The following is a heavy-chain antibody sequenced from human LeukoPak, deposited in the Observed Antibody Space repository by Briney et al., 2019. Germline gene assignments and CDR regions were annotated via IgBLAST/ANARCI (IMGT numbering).Heavy chain of an antibody. V-gene: IGHV1-69*13. Sequence: ASVKVSCKASGGTFSSYAISWMRQAPGQGLEWMGGIIPIFGTANYAQKFQGRVTITADESTSTAYMELNSLRAEDTAVYYCAKDLREYSSSPRNAFDIWGQGTMVTVSS. CDR2: IIPIFGTA. CDR1: GGTFSSYA. D-gene: IGHD6-6*01. CDR3: AKDLREYSSSPRNAFDI. J-gene: IGHJ3*02.